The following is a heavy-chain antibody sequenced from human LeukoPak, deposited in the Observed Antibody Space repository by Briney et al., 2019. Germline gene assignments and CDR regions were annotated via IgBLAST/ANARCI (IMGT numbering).Heavy chain of an antibody. J-gene: IGHJ5*02. V-gene: IGHV3-30*02. CDR2: IRYDGSNK. Sequence: GGSLRLSCAASGFTFSSYGMHWVRQAPGKGLEWVAFIRYDGSNKYYADSVKGRFTISRDNAKNSLYLQMNSLRAEDTAVYYCARNRARLRTDWFDHWGQGTLVTVSS. CDR3: ARNRARLRTDWFDH. CDR1: GFTFSSYG. D-gene: IGHD4-17*01.